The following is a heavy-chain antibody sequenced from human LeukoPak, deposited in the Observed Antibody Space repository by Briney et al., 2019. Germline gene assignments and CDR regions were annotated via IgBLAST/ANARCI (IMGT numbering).Heavy chain of an antibody. J-gene: IGHJ4*02. CDR1: GGSISSSSYY. Sequence: PSETLSLTCTVSGGSISSSSYYWGWIRQPPGKGLEWIGSIYYGGSTYYNPSLKSRVTISVDTSKNQFSLKLSSVTAADTAFYYCARHSREATRSFDYWGQGPLVTVSS. D-gene: IGHD5-24*01. CDR3: ARHSREATRSFDY. CDR2: IYYGGST. V-gene: IGHV4-39*01.